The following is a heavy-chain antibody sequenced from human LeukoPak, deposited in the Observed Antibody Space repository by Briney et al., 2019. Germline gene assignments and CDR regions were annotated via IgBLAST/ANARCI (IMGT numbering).Heavy chain of an antibody. D-gene: IGHD5-18*01. CDR1: GGTFSSYA. Sequence: GASVTVSFKASGGTFSSYAISWVRQAPGQGLEWMGGIIPIFGTANYAQKFQGRVTITADKSTSTAYMELSSLRSDDTAVYYCARGGNSYPNDHWGQGTLVTVSS. CDR3: ARGGNSYPNDH. J-gene: IGHJ5*02. V-gene: IGHV1-69*06. CDR2: IIPIFGTA.